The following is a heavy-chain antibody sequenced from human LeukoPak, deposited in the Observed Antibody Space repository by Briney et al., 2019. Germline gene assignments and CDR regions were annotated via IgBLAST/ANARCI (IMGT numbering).Heavy chain of an antibody. D-gene: IGHD2/OR15-2a*01. Sequence: ETLSLTCAVYGGSFSGYYWIWIRQSPGKGLEWVSVIYSGGSTSYADSVKGRFTISRDNSKNTLYLQMNSLRVEDTAVYYCARGTRLLPFFDYWGQGTLVTVSS. CDR2: IYSGGST. CDR1: GGSFSGYY. J-gene: IGHJ4*02. CDR3: ARGTRLLPFFDY. V-gene: IGHV3-66*01.